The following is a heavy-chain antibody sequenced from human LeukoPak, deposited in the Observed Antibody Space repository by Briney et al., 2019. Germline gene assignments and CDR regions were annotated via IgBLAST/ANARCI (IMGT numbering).Heavy chain of an antibody. V-gene: IGHV4-34*01. CDR1: GGSFSGYY. D-gene: IGHD3-10*01. Sequence: PSETLSLTCAVYGGSFSGYYWSWIRQPPGKGLEWIGEINHSGSTNYNPSLKNRLTISVDTSKNQFSLKLSSVTAADTAVYYCARGSRSTYYYGSGSPQGYYYGMDVWGKGTTVTDSS. J-gene: IGHJ6*04. CDR2: INHSGST. CDR3: ARGSRSTYYYGSGSPQGYYYGMDV.